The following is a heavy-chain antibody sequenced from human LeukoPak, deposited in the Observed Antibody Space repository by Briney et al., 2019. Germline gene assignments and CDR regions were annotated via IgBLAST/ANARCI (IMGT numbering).Heavy chain of an antibody. D-gene: IGHD3-3*01. V-gene: IGHV3-30-3*01. CDR2: ISYDGTNK. CDR1: GFTFNNYA. J-gene: IGHJ4*02. CDR3: ARDWGNYDFWSGPLY. Sequence: PGGPLRLSCAASGFTFNNYAMHWVRQAPGKGLEWVAVISYDGTNKYYADSVKGRFTISRDNSKNTLYLQMNSLRAEDTAVYYCARDWGNYDFWSGPLYWGQGTLVTVSS.